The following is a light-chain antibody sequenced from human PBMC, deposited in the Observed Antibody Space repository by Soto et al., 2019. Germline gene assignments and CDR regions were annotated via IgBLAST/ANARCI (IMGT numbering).Light chain of an antibody. CDR3: QSYDSNNVV. CDR1: SGSVASNH. V-gene: IGLV6-57*04. J-gene: IGLJ3*02. CDR2: ENN. Sequence: NFMLTQPHSVSESPGKTVTISCTRSSGSVASNHVQWYQQRPGSAPTTLIYENNQRPSGVPDRFSGSVDSSSNSASLTIAGLTNEDAADYYYQSYDSNNVVFGGGTKLTVL.